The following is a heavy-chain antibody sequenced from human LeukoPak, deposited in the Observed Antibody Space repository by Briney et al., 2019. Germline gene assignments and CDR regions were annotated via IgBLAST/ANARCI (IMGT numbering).Heavy chain of an antibody. D-gene: IGHD3-22*01. CDR3: RYYDSSGYYGFDY. J-gene: IGHJ4*02. Sequence: GGSLRLSCAASGFTFSSYAMSWVRQAPGKGLERVSAISGSGGSTYYADSVKGRFTISRDNSKNTLYLQMNSLRAEDTAVYYCRYYDSSGYYGFDYWGQGTLVTVSS. CDR2: ISGSGGST. V-gene: IGHV3-23*01. CDR1: GFTFSSYA.